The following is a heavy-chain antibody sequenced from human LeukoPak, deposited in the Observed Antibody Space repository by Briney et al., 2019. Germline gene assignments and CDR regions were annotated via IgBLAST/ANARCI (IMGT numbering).Heavy chain of an antibody. J-gene: IGHJ4*02. CDR3: TRGHSSVVTAIPYYFDY. V-gene: IGHV4-59*12. CDR2: IYYSGST. Sequence: SETLSLTCTVSGGSISSYYWSWIRQPPGKGLEWIGYIYYSGSTNYNPSLKSRVTISVDTSKNQVSLKVSSVTAADTAVYYCTRGHSSVVTAIPYYFDYWGRGTLVTVSS. D-gene: IGHD2-21*02. CDR1: GGSISSYY.